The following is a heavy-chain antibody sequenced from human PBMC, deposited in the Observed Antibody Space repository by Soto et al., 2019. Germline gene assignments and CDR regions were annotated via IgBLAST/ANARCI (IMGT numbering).Heavy chain of an antibody. V-gene: IGHV1-2*02. CDR1: GYTFTAYY. J-gene: IGHJ4*02. CDR2: VNPGNGTT. CDR3: ARDTYDKFDD. Sequence: ASVKVSCKASGYTFTAYYMHWVRQAPGQGLEWMGWVNPGNGTTSFAQKFQGRVTMTRDTSISTAYMELSGLRSDDTAMYYCARDTYDKFDDWGQGTLFTVPS. D-gene: IGHD3-22*01.